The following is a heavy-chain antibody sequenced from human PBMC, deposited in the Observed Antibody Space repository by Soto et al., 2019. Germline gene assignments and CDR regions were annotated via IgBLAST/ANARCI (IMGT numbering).Heavy chain of an antibody. V-gene: IGHV1-46*01. CDR2: INPSGGST. CDR3: ARDPEYYYDSSGASPPLDY. CDR1: GYTFTSYY. Sequence: ASVKVSCKASGYTFTSYYMHWVRQAPGQGLEWMGIINPSGGSTNYAQKFQGRVTMTRDTSTSTAYMELSSLRSEDTAVYYCARDPEYYYDSSGASPPLDYWGQGTLVTVSS. J-gene: IGHJ4*02. D-gene: IGHD3-22*01.